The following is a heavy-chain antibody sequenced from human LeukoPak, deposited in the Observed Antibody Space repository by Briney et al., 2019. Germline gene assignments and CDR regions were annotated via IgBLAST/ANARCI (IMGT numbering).Heavy chain of an antibody. CDR1: GGSISSYY. J-gene: IGHJ4*02. Sequence: PSETLSLTCTVSGGSISSYYWSWIRQPPGKGLEWIGYIYTSGSTNYNPSLKSRVTISVDTSKNQFSLKLSSVTAADTAVYYCARLGIAARSHPEHPYYFDYWGQGTLVTVSS. CDR2: IYTSGST. V-gene: IGHV4-4*09. CDR3: ARLGIAARSHPEHPYYFDY. D-gene: IGHD6-6*01.